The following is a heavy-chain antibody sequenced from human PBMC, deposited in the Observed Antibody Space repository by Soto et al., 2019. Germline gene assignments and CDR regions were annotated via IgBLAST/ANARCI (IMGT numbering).Heavy chain of an antibody. CDR3: AKNGQPLYYYYGMEV. CDR1: GYTFTRYG. CDR2: ISGYNGDA. D-gene: IGHD2-8*01. J-gene: IGHJ6*02. V-gene: IGHV1-18*01. Sequence: QGHLVQSGAEVKKPGASVKVSCKASGYTFTRYGISWVRQAPGQGLEWMGWISGYNGDANYAQKFQGRVTMTIDTSTTTVHMELRSLTSDDTAVYYCAKNGQPLYYYYGMEVCCQGTTVTVSS.